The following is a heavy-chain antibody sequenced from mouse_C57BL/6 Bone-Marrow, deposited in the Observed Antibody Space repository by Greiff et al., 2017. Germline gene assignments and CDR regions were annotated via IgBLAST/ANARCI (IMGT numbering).Heavy chain of an antibody. CDR2: ILPGSGST. CDR1: GYTFTGYW. J-gene: IGHJ1*03. Sequence: VKLQESGAELMKPGASVKLSCKATGYTFTGYWIEWVKQRPGHGLEWIGEILPGSGSTNYTEKFKGKATFTADTSSNTAYMQLSSLTTEDSAIYYCAREYYGSSYTHWYFDVGGTGTTVTVSS. CDR3: AREYYGSSYTHWYFDV. V-gene: IGHV1-9*01. D-gene: IGHD1-1*01.